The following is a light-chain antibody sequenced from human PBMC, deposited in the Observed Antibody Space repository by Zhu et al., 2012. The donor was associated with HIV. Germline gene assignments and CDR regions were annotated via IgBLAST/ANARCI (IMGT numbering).Light chain of an antibody. CDR1: QSVFSTY. Sequence: EIVLTQSPDTLSLSPGEKATLSCRASQSVFSTYLAWYQQRPGQAPRLLIYGPSNRATGIPDRFSGSGSGTDFTLTISRLESEDFAVYYCQQYFRSPMTFGQGTKLEIK. CDR3: QQYFRSPMT. CDR2: GPS. V-gene: IGKV3-20*01. J-gene: IGKJ1*01.